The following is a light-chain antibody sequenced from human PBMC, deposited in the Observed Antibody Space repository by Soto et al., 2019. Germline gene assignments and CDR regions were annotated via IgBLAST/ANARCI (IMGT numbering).Light chain of an antibody. CDR3: QQYMSSVT. CDR2: GAS. V-gene: IGKV3-20*01. J-gene: IGKJ1*01. CDR1: QSVDTTF. Sequence: EIGLTQSPGSLSLSPGQRATLSCRASQSVDTTFFAWYQKKPGQAPRLLIYGASKRATGIPDRFSGSESGTDLTLIIRRLEPEDFAVYYCQQYMSSVTFGQGTKVQIK.